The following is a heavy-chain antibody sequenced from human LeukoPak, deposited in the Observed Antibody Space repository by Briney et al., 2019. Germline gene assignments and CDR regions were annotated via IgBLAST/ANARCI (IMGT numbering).Heavy chain of an antibody. V-gene: IGHV3-48*01. Sequence: GGSLRLSCAASGFTFSSYSMNWVRQAPGKGLEWVSCISSSNSTIYYADSVKGRFTISRDNANSSLYLQMNSLRAEDTAVYYCARDLIGYSYGSDWGQGTLVTVSS. CDR2: ISSSNSTI. CDR1: GFTFSSYS. J-gene: IGHJ4*02. D-gene: IGHD5-18*01. CDR3: ARDLIGYSYGSD.